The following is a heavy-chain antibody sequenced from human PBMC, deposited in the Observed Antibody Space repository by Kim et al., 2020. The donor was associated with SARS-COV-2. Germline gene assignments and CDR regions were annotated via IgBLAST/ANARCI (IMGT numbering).Heavy chain of an antibody. D-gene: IGHD1-1*01. V-gene: IGHV3-33*01. J-gene: IGHJ6*02. CDR1: GFTFSSYG. CDR3: AREGWKVVSNYYYYYGMDV. Sequence: GGSLRLSCAASGFTFSSYGMHWVRQAPGKGLEWVAVIWYDGSNKYYADSVKGRFTISRDNSKNTLYLQMNSLRAEDTAVYYCAREGWKVVSNYYYYYGMDVWGQGTTVTVSS. CDR2: IWYDGSNK.